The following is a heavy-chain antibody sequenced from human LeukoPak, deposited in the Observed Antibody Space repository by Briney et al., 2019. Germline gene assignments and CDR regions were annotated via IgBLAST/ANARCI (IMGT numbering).Heavy chain of an antibody. V-gene: IGHV1-18*01. Sequence: ASVKVSCKASGYTFTSYGISWVRQAPGQGLEWMGWISAYNGNTNYAQKLQGRVTMTRDTSISTAYMELSRLRSDDTAVYYCARGSPILITIFGVVIPKYYFDYWGQGTLVTVSS. CDR1: GYTFTSYG. D-gene: IGHD3-3*01. CDR3: ARGSPILITIFGVVIPKYYFDY. CDR2: ISAYNGNT. J-gene: IGHJ4*02.